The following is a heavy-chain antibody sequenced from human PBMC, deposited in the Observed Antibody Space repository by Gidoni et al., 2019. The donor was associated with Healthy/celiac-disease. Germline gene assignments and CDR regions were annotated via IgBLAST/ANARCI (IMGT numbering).Heavy chain of an antibody. CDR2: INHSGST. CDR3: AREHSSGWYYYYGMDV. V-gene: IGHV4-34*01. Sequence: QVQLQQWGAGLLKPTETLSITCAVYGGSVSGYSWSWIRQPPGKGLEWIGEINHSGSTNYNPSLKIRVTISVDTSKNQFSLKLSSVTAAYTAVYYCAREHSSGWYYYYGMDVWGQGTTVTVSS. J-gene: IGHJ6*02. D-gene: IGHD6-19*01. CDR1: GGSVSGYS.